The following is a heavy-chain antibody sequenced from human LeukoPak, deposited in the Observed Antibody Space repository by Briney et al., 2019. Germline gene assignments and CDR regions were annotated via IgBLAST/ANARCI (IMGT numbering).Heavy chain of an antibody. CDR1: GFTFSSYW. CDR3: TRDPRHFDS. D-gene: IGHD6-6*01. Sequence: GGSLRLSCAASGFTFSSYWMTWVRQAPGKGLEWVASINQDQNEIHHVDSVKGRFTISRDNAKNSLYLQMSSLRVEDTAVYYCTRDPRHFDSCGQGTLVTVSS. CDR2: INQDQNEI. J-gene: IGHJ5*01. V-gene: IGHV3-7*01.